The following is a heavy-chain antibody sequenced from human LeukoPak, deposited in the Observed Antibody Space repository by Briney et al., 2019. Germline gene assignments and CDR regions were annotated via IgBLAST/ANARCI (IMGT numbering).Heavy chain of an antibody. CDR2: IYSGGST. J-gene: IGHJ4*02. V-gene: IGHV3-53*01. CDR3: ASRSSGDYHFIDY. Sequence: GGSLRLSCAASGFTVSTKYMSWVRQAPGKGLEWVSVIYSGGSTIYADSVKGRFTISRDNSKNTLYLQMNSLRAEDTAIYYCASRSSGDYHFIDYWGPGTLVTVSS. D-gene: IGHD4-17*01. CDR1: GFTVSTKY.